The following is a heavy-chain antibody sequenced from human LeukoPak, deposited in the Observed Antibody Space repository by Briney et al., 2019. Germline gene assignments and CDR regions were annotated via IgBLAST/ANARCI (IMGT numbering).Heavy chain of an antibody. CDR1: GFTVSSNY. V-gene: IGHV3-21*01. Sequence: GGSLRLSCAASGFTVSSNYMSWVRQAPGKGLEWVSSISSSSSYIYYADSVKGRFTISRDNAKNSLYLQMNSLRAEDTAVYYCARDSIVVVPAATGLDYWGQGTLVTVSS. CDR2: ISSSSSYI. D-gene: IGHD2-2*01. CDR3: ARDSIVVVPAATGLDY. J-gene: IGHJ4*02.